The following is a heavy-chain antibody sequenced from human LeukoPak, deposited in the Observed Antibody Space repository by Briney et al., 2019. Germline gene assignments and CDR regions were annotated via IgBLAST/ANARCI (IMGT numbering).Heavy chain of an antibody. V-gene: IGHV3-15*01. J-gene: IGHJ4*02. D-gene: IGHD3-9*01. CDR3: TTELRYFDWLLRKNSWVDY. Sequence: GGSLRLSCAASGFTFSNAWMSWVRQAPGKGLEWVGRIKSKTDGGTTDYAAPVKGRFTISRDDSKNTLYLQMNSLKTEDTAVYYRTTELRYFDWLLRKNSWVDYWGQGTLVTVSS. CDR2: IKSKTDGGTT. CDR1: GFTFSNAW.